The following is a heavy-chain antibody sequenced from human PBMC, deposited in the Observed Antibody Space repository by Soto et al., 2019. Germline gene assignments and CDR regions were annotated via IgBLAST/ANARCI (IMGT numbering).Heavy chain of an antibody. J-gene: IGHJ5*02. Sequence: PGESVKISCKGSGYSFTSYWIGWVRQMPGKGLEWMGIIYPGDSDTRYSPSFQGQVTISADKSISTAYLQWSSLKASDTAMYYCARHPISHYYGSGSWTNWFDPWGQGTLVTVSS. CDR1: GYSFTSYW. D-gene: IGHD3-10*01. CDR3: ARHPISHYYGSGSWTNWFDP. V-gene: IGHV5-51*01. CDR2: IYPGDSDT.